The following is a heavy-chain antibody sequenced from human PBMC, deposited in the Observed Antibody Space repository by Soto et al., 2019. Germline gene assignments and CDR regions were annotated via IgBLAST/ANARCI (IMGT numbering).Heavy chain of an antibody. CDR2: INHSGST. J-gene: IGHJ4*02. Sequence: ASETLSLTCSVYGGSFSGYYWSWIRQPPCKGLEWIGKINHSGSTNYNPSLKSRVTISVDTSKNQFSLNLSSVTAADTAIYYCARGPVYYDFWSGYYRESYFDYWGQGTLVTVSS. D-gene: IGHD3-3*01. CDR1: GGSFSGYY. V-gene: IGHV4-34*01. CDR3: ARGPVYYDFWSGYYRESYFDY.